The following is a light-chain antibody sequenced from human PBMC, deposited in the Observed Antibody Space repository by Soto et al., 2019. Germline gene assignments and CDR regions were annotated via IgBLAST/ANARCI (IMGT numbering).Light chain of an antibody. Sequence: EIVMTQSPATLSVSPGERATLSCRASESISSHLAWYQQKPGQAPRLLIYEASTRATDISARFSGSGSRTEFTLTISSLQSEDFAVYYCQQYYYWWTFGQGTRVEIK. CDR2: EAS. V-gene: IGKV3-15*01. J-gene: IGKJ1*01. CDR3: QQYYYWWT. CDR1: ESISSH.